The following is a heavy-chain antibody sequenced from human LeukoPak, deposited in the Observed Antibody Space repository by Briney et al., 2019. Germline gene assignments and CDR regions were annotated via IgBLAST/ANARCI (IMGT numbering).Heavy chain of an antibody. Sequence: ASVKVSCKASGGTFSGYAISWVRQAPGQGLEWMGGIIPIFGTANYAQKFQGRVTITTDESTSTAYMELSSLRSEDTAVYYCARDQVVGAAGPFDYWGQGTLVTVSS. J-gene: IGHJ4*02. CDR1: GGTFSGYA. CDR3: ARDQVVGAAGPFDY. D-gene: IGHD6-13*01. V-gene: IGHV1-69*05. CDR2: IIPIFGTA.